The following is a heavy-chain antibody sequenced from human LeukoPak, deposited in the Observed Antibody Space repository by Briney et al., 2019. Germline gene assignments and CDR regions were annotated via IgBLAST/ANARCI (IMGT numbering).Heavy chain of an antibody. V-gene: IGHV4-4*07. CDR1: GGFISSYY. J-gene: IGHJ3*02. D-gene: IGHD4-17*01. Sequence: PSETLSLTCTVSGGFISSYYWSWIRQPAGEGLEWIGRIYTSGSTNYNPSLKSRVTMSVDTSKNQFSLKLSSVTAADTAVYYCARDLDYGDYEYAFDIWGQGTMVTVSS. CDR3: ARDLDYGDYEYAFDI. CDR2: IYTSGST.